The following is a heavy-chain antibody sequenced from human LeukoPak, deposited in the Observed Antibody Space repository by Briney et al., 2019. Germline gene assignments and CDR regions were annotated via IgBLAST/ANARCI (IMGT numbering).Heavy chain of an antibody. D-gene: IGHD6-6*01. CDR2: IKRDGSET. J-gene: IGHJ4*02. V-gene: IGHV3-7*01. CDR1: GFTFSTYW. Sequence: PGGSRRLSCVASGFTFSTYWMSWVRQAPGKGLEWVANIKRDGSETYYVDSVKGRFTISRDNAKNSLYLQMNSLRAEDTAVYYCAREESSSKEDYWGQGTLVTVSS. CDR3: AREESSSKEDY.